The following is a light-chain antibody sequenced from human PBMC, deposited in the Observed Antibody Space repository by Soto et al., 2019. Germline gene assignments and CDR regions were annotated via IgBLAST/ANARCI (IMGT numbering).Light chain of an antibody. Sequence: QSVLTQPPSASGSPGQSVTISCTGTSSDVGGYNYVSWYQQHPGKAPKLMIYEVNKRPSGVPDRFSGSKSGNTASLTVSGLQADDEADYYCSSYAGSNNPYVFGTGTKVAVL. CDR2: EVN. V-gene: IGLV2-8*01. CDR1: SSDVGGYNY. J-gene: IGLJ1*01. CDR3: SSYAGSNNPYV.